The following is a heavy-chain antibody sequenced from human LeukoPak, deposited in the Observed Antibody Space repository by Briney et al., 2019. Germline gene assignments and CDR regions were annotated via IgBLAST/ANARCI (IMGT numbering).Heavy chain of an antibody. D-gene: IGHD6-19*01. V-gene: IGHV4-39*01. CDR1: GGSISSYY. CDR3: ARHNLVSSGWYGWFDP. CDR2: IYYSGST. Sequence: SETLSLTCTVSGGSISSYYGGWIRQPPGKGLEWIGSIYYSGSTYYNPSLKSRVTISVDTSKNQFSLKLSSVTAADTAVYYCARHNLVSSGWYGWFDPWGQGTLVTVSS. J-gene: IGHJ5*02.